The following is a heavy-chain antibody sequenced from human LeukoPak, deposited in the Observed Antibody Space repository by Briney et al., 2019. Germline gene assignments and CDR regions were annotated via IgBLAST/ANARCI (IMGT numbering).Heavy chain of an antibody. CDR2: ISAYNGNT. V-gene: IGHV1-18*01. CDR1: GYTFTSYG. Sequence: ASVKVSYKASGYTFTSYGISWVRQAPGQGLEWMGWISAYNGNTNYAQKLQGRVTMTTDTSTSTAYMELRSLRSDDTSVYYCATHSIFCFLRYWGQGTLVTVSS. CDR3: ATHSIFCFLRY. J-gene: IGHJ4*02. D-gene: IGHD2-15*01.